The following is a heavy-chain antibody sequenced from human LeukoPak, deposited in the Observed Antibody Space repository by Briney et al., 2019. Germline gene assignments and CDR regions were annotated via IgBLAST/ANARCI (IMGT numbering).Heavy chain of an antibody. D-gene: IGHD3-3*01. CDR3: ARQITIDFWSGYYSGWFDP. Sequence: LSETLSLTCAVYGGSFSGYYWSWIRQPPGKGLEWIGEINHSGSTNYNPSLKSRVTISVDTSKNQFSLKLSSVTAADTAVYYCARQITIDFWSGYYSGWFDPWGQGTLVTVSS. CDR2: INHSGST. J-gene: IGHJ5*02. V-gene: IGHV4-34*01. CDR1: GGSFSGYY.